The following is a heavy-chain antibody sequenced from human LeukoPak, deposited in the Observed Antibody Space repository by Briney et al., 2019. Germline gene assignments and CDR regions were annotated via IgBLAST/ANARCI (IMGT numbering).Heavy chain of an antibody. CDR1: GGSVSSSYY. V-gene: IGHV4-39*02. CDR2: ICSGGNM. Sequence: SETLSLTCTVSGGSVSSSYYWGWTRQPPGKGLEWIGSICSGGNMCFNPIFESRVTISVDSSRSHFFLQLTSATAADTAVYFCARDGPWKSDSWGRGTLVTVSS. J-gene: IGHJ4*02. CDR3: ARDGPWKSDS. D-gene: IGHD1-1*01.